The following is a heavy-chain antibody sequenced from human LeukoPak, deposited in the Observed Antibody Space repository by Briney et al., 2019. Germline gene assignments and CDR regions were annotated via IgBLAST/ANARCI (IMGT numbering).Heavy chain of an antibody. Sequence: SETLSLTCTVSGGSISSYYWSWIRQPPGKGLEWIGYIYYSGSTNYNPSLKSRVTISVDTSRNQFSLQLSSVTAADTAVYYCARIRRYCSGGACYVLDNWGQGTLVAVSS. V-gene: IGHV4-59*01. J-gene: IGHJ4*02. CDR1: GGSISSYY. CDR3: ARIRRYCSGGACYVLDN. CDR2: IYYSGST. D-gene: IGHD2-15*01.